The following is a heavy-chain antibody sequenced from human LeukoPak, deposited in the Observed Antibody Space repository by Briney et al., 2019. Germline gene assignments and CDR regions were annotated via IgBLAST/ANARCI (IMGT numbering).Heavy chain of an antibody. CDR2: INHSGST. D-gene: IGHD3-9*01. Sequence: SETLSLTCAVYGGSFSGYYWSWIRQPPGKGLEWSGEINHSGSTNYNPSLKSRVTISVDTSKDQFSLKLSSVTAADTAVYYCARFLRYFWGLAVFDPWGQGTLVTVSS. V-gene: IGHV4-34*01. J-gene: IGHJ5*02. CDR3: ARFLRYFWGLAVFDP. CDR1: GGSFSGYY.